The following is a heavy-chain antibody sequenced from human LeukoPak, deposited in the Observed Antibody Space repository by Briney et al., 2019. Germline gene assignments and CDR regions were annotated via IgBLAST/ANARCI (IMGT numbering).Heavy chain of an antibody. D-gene: IGHD2-21*01. J-gene: IGHJ3*01. CDR3: ARVSVIGVKNAAFDL. CDR2: INPSTGGT. Sequence: GASVKVSCKASGYTFPSYYMHWVRQAPGQGLEWMGIINPSTGGTVCAQNFQGRVTMTRDTSTSTVHMDLTSLRSEDTAVYYCARVSVIGVKNAAFDLWGQGTMVAVSS. CDR1: GYTFPSYY. V-gene: IGHV1-46*01.